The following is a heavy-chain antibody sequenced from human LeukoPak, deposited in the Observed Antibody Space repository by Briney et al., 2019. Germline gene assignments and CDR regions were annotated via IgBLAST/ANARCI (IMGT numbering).Heavy chain of an antibody. CDR1: GYTFTGYY. J-gene: IGHJ5*02. CDR3: AGGAVFGGNWFDP. Sequence: ASVKVSCKASGYTFTGYYIHWVRQAPGQGLEWMGWINPNSGDTNYAQKFQGRVTMTRDTSISTVYMELSRLRFGDTAVYYCAGGAVFGGNWFDPWGQGTLVTVSS. V-gene: IGHV1-2*02. CDR2: INPNSGDT. D-gene: IGHD3-3*01.